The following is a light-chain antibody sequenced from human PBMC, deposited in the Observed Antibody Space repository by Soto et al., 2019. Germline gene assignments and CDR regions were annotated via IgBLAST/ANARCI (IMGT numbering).Light chain of an antibody. CDR3: QQYNRYWT. CDR2: GAS. CDR1: QSVSSN. Sequence: EIVMTQSPATLSVSPMERATLSCRASQSVSSNLAWYQQKPGQAPRLLIYGASTRATGIPARFSGSGSGTEFTLTISSLLTDDFATYYCQQYNRYWTFGQGTKVDIK. J-gene: IGKJ1*01. V-gene: IGKV3-15*01.